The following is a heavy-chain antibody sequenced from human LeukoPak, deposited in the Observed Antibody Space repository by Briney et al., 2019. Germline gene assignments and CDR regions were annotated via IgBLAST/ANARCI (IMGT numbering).Heavy chain of an antibody. CDR3: AKDRMDYSSGWINY. CDR1: GFTFSSYS. Sequence: GGSLRLSCAASGFTFSSYSMNWVRQAPGKGLEWVSSISSSSSYIYYADSVKGRFTISRDNAKNSLYLQMNSLRAEDTAVYYCAKDRMDYSSGWINYWGQGTLVTVSS. D-gene: IGHD6-19*01. J-gene: IGHJ4*02. CDR2: ISSSSSYI. V-gene: IGHV3-21*04.